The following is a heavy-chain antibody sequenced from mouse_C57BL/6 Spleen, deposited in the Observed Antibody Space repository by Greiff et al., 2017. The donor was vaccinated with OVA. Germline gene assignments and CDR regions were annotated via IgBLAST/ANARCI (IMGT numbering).Heavy chain of an antibody. J-gene: IGHJ2*01. Sequence: VQLQQSGAELARPGASVKLSCKASGYTFTSYGISWVKQRNGQGLEWIGEIYPRSGNTYYNEKFKGKATLTADKSSSTAYMELRSLTSEDSAVDFCARPDSSGYYFDYWGQGTTLTVSS. D-gene: IGHD3-2*02. CDR3: ARPDSSGYYFDY. CDR1: GYTFTSYG. CDR2: IYPRSGNT. V-gene: IGHV1-81*01.